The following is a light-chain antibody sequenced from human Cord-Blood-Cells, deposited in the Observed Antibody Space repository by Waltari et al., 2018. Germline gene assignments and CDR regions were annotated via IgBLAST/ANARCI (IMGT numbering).Light chain of an antibody. Sequence: DIVMTQSPDSLAVSVGERATINCKSRQSVLYSSNNKNYVAGYQQKPGQPPKLLINWASTRESGVPDRFRGSGSGTDFTRTISSLQAEDVAVYYCQQYYSTPLTFGGGTKVEIK. CDR2: WAS. CDR3: QQYYSTPLT. J-gene: IGKJ4*01. V-gene: IGKV4-1*01. CDR1: QSVLYSSNNKNY.